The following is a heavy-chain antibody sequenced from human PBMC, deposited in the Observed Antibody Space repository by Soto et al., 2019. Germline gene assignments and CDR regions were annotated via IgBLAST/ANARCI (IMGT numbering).Heavy chain of an antibody. CDR3: ARDKGWLVREWYFDY. Sequence: GGSLRLSCAASGFTFSSYWMSWVRQAPGKGLEWVANIKQDGSEKYYVDSVKGRFTISRDNAKNSLYLQMNSLRAEDTAVYYCARDKGWLVREWYFDYWGQGTLVTVSS. CDR1: GFTFSSYW. J-gene: IGHJ4*02. V-gene: IGHV3-7*01. CDR2: IKQDGSEK. D-gene: IGHD6-19*01.